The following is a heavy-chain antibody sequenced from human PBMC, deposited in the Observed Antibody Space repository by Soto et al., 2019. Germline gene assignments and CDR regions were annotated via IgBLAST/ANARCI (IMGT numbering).Heavy chain of an antibody. CDR1: GYTFTSYG. CDR2: ISAYNGNT. V-gene: IGHV1-18*04. CDR3: ARAVSDILTCYYLPPAGDYYYGMDV. Sequence: QVQLVQSGAEVKKPGASVKVSCKASGYTFTSYGISWVRQAPGQGLEWMGWISAYNGNTNYAQKLQGRGTMTTDTSTSTAYMELRSLRSDDTAVYYCARAVSDILTCYYLPPAGDYYYGMDVWGQGTTVTVSS. J-gene: IGHJ6*02. D-gene: IGHD3-9*01.